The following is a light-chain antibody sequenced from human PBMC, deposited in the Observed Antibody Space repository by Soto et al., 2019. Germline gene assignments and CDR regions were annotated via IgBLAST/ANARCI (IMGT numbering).Light chain of an antibody. CDR3: QQYYSYPALT. V-gene: IGKV1-8*01. J-gene: IGKJ4*01. CDR2: AAS. CDR1: QGISSY. Sequence: ALRMTQSPSSFSASTGDRVTITCRASQGISSYLAWYQQKPGKAPKLLIYAASTLQSGVPSRFSGSGSGTDFTLTISCLQSEDFATYYCQQYYSYPALTFGGGTKVEIK.